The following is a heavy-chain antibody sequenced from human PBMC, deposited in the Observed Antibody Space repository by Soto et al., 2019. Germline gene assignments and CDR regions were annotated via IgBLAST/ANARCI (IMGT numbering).Heavy chain of an antibody. Sequence: QVQLVQSRAEVKKPGASVKVSCKASGYTFTSYGISWVRQAPGQGLEWMGWISVDDGDTNYAQNFQGRVTMSTDTSTSTAYMEMRSLRSDDTAVYYCARDQVAKWAPGSAMVNYYYGMDAWGQGTTVTVSS. CDR3: ARDQVAKWAPGSAMVNYYYGMDA. CDR1: GYTFTSYG. V-gene: IGHV1-18*04. D-gene: IGHD5-18*01. CDR2: ISVDDGDT. J-gene: IGHJ6*02.